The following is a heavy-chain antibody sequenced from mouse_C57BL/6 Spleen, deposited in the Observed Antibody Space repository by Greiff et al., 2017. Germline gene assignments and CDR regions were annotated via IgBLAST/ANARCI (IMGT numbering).Heavy chain of an antibody. CDR3: SREGDMITTEYYFGG. Sequence: LQEPGTELVKPGASVKLSCKASGYTFTSYWMHWVKQRPGQGLEWIGNINPSNGGTNYNEKFKSKATLTVDKSSSTAYMQLSSLTSEDSAVYYCSREGDMITTEYYFGGWGQGATLTVST. CDR1: GYTFTSYW. J-gene: IGHJ2*01. D-gene: IGHD2-4*01. CDR2: INPSNGGT. V-gene: IGHV1-53*01.